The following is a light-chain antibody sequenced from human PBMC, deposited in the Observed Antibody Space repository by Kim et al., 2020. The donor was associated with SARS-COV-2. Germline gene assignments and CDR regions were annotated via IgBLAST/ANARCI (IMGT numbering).Light chain of an antibody. CDR3: QQYKSYSWT. CDR2: KAS. J-gene: IGKJ1*01. CDR1: QSISSS. V-gene: IGKV1-5*03. Sequence: ASVGDRLNITCRASQSISSSLAWYQQKPGKAPKLLIDKASTLESGVPSRFSGSGSGTQFTLTISSLQPDDFATYYCQQYKSYSWTFGQGTKVDIK.